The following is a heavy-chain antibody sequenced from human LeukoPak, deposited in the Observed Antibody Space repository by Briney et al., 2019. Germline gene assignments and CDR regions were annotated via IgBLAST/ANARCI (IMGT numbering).Heavy chain of an antibody. CDR2: INHSGST. D-gene: IGHD3-22*01. CDR3: ARREYYYDSSGSDDAFDI. CDR1: GGSFSGYY. V-gene: IGHV4-34*01. Sequence: SETLSLTCAVYGGSFSGYYWSWLRQPPGKGLEWIGEINHSGSTNYNPSLKSRVTISVDTSKNQFSLKLSSVTAADTAVYYCARREYYYDSSGSDDAFDIWGQGTMVTVSS. J-gene: IGHJ3*02.